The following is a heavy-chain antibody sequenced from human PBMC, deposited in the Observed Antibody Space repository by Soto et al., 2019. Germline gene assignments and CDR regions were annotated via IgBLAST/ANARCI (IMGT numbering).Heavy chain of an antibody. CDR2: IIPLFGTA. Sequence: ASVKVSCKASGGTFSNYAINWVRQAPGQGLECMGGIIPLFGTANYAQKFQGRVTITADESTSTAYLDLSSLRSEDTAVYYCARPVEMATISRSYLFYWGQGTLVTVSS. J-gene: IGHJ4*02. CDR3: ARPVEMATISRSYLFY. D-gene: IGHD5-12*01. CDR1: GGTFSNYA. V-gene: IGHV1-69*13.